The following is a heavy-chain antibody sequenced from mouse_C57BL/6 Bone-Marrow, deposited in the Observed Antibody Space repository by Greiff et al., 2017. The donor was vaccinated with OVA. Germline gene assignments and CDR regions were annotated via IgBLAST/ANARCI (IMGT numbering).Heavy chain of an antibody. J-gene: IGHJ1*03. CDR1: GFTFTDYY. CDR2: LRYKANGYTT. D-gene: IGHD1-1*01. CDR3: ARRAPGVEGYFDV. V-gene: IGHV7-3*01. Sequence: EVMLVESGGGLVQPGGSLSLSCAASGFTFTDYYMSWVRQPPGKALEWLGFLRYKANGYTTEYNASVKGRFTISRDIPHSILYLQMNALRAEDSATYYCARRAPGVEGYFDVWGTGTTVTVSS.